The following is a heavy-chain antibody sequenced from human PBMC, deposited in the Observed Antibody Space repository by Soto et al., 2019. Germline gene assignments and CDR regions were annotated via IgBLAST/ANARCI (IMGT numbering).Heavy chain of an antibody. CDR2: TYYRSKWYN. D-gene: IGHD6-6*01. Sequence: SQTLSLTCAISGDSVSSNSAAWNWIRQSPSRGLEWLGRTYYRSKWYNDYAVSVKSRITINPDTSKNQFSLQLNSVTPEDTAVYYCARESYSSSRPDGYYYYYGMDVWGQGTTVTVSS. CDR3: ARESYSSSRPDGYYYYYGMDV. CDR1: GDSVSSNSAA. V-gene: IGHV6-1*01. J-gene: IGHJ6*02.